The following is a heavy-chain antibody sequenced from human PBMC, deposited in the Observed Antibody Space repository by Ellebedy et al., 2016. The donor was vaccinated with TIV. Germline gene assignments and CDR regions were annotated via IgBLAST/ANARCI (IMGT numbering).Heavy chain of an antibody. V-gene: IGHV5-10-1*01. J-gene: IGHJ4*02. Sequence: GGSLRLSXKGSGYSFIHYWISWVRQMPGKGLEWMGRIDPSDPSGSYTNYSPSSQGHVTISVDKSISTAYLEWSSLKASDTAMYYCARLTMRWTADFDYWGQGSLVTVSS. D-gene: IGHD2-21*02. CDR1: GYSFIHYW. CDR3: ARLTMRWTADFDY. CDR2: IDPSDPSGSYT.